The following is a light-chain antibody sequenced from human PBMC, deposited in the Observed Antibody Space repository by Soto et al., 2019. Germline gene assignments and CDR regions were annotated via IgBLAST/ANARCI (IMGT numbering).Light chain of an antibody. CDR2: DTS. CDR1: QRVSRN. CDR3: QQYNKWPPIT. V-gene: IGKV3-15*01. J-gene: IGKJ5*01. Sequence: EIVMTQSPATLSVSPGERATLSCRASQRVSRNLAWYQQKPGQAPRLLIYDTSTRATGIPARFSGSGSGTEFTLTISSLQSEDFAVYYCQQYNKWPPITFGQGTRLEI.